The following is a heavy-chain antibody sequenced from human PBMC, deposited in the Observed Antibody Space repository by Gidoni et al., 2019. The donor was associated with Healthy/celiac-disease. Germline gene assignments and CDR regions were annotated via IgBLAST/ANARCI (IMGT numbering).Heavy chain of an antibody. Sequence: QVQLQQWGAGLLKPSETLSLTCAVYGGSFSGYYWSWIRQPPGKGLEWIGEINHSGSTNYNPSLKSRVTISVDTSKNQFSLKLSSVTAADTAVYYCARVAGYSSSWYPTNWFDPWGQGTLVTVSS. CDR1: GGSFSGYY. D-gene: IGHD6-13*01. V-gene: IGHV4-34*01. CDR3: ARVAGYSSSWYPTNWFDP. J-gene: IGHJ5*02. CDR2: INHSGST.